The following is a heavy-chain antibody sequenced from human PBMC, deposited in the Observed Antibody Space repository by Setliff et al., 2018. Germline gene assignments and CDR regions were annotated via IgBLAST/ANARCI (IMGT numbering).Heavy chain of an antibody. CDR2: IYTSWST. J-gene: IGHJ5*02. D-gene: IGHD3-10*01. Sequence: PSETLSLTCTVSGDSISSRRNYWGWFRQPAGKELEWIGQIYTSWSTNYNPSLKSRVTISLDTSKNQFSLSLRSVTAADTAVYYCATDGPVLNGDYISWGQGTLVTVSS. CDR1: GDSISSRRNY. CDR3: ATDGPVLNGDYIS. V-gene: IGHV4-61*09.